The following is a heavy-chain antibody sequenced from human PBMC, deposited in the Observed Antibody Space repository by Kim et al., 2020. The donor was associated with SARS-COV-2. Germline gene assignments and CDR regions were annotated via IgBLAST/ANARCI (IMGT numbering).Heavy chain of an antibody. V-gene: IGHV4-59*01. Sequence: SETLSLTCTVSGGSISSYYWSWIRQPPGKGLEWIGYIYYSGSTNYNPSPKSRVTISVDTSKNQFSLKLSSVTAADTAVYYCARAAQDCFDYWGQGTLVPV. CDR3: ARAAQDCFDY. D-gene: IGHD2-15*01. CDR2: IYYSGST. J-gene: IGHJ4*02. CDR1: GGSISSYY.